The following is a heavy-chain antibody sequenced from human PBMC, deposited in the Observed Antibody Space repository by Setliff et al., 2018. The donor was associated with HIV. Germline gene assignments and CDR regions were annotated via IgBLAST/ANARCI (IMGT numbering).Heavy chain of an antibody. CDR2: IYTSGST. V-gene: IGHV4-61*02. CDR1: GGSISSGSYY. Sequence: SETLSLTCTVSGGSISSGSYYWSWIRQPAGKGLEWIGRIYTSGSTNYNPSLKSRVTISVDTSKNQFSLKLSSVTAADTAVYYCARFGWFDPWGQGTLVTVSS. D-gene: IGHD3-10*01. J-gene: IGHJ5*02. CDR3: ARFGWFDP.